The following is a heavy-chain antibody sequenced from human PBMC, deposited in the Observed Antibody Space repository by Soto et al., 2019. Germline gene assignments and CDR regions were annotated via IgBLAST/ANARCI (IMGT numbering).Heavy chain of an antibody. D-gene: IGHD1-26*01. CDR3: ARAQNMVRWELRSPTPAGY. V-gene: IGHV1-2*02. J-gene: IGHJ4*02. CDR2: XNPNSGGT. CDR1: GYTXTXYY. Sequence: QVXLVQSGAEVXXPGASVKVSCKASGYTXTXYYIHWVRQAPXXGXXXXXXXNPNSGGTNSAQKFQGRVTMTRDTSINTAYMELRRLKSDDTAMYFCARAQNMVRWELRSPTPAGYWGQGTLVTVSS.